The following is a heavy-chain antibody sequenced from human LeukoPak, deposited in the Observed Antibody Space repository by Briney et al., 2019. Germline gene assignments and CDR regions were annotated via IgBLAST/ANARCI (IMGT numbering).Heavy chain of an antibody. CDR1: GFNFIDYS. J-gene: IGHJ4*01. V-gene: IGHV3-48*01. CDR3: ARDHRYAFDN. CDR2: IGISSGNT. Sequence: GGSLRLSCAASGFNFIDYSMNWVRQAPGKGLEWISYIGISSGNTKYADSVKGRFTTSRDKARNSLYLQMNSLRVEDTAMYYCARDHRYAFDNWGHGTLVTVSS. D-gene: IGHD5-12*01.